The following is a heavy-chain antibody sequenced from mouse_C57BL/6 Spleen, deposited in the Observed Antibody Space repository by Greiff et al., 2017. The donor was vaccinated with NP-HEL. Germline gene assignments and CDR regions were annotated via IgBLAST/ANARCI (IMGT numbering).Heavy chain of an antibody. Sequence: EVKVEESGGGLVKPGGSLKLSCAASGFTFSSYTMSWVRQTPEKRLEWVATISGGGGNTYYPDSVKGRFTISRDNAKNTLYLQMSSLRSEDTALYYCARHEYDYDFDYWGQGTTLTVSS. D-gene: IGHD2-4*01. CDR1: GFTFSSYT. CDR2: ISGGGGNT. CDR3: ARHEYDYDFDY. J-gene: IGHJ2*01. V-gene: IGHV5-9*01.